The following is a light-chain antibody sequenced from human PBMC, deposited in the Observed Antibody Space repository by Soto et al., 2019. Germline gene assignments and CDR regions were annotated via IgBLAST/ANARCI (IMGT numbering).Light chain of an antibody. Sequence: DIQMTQSPSSLSASVGDRVTISCQSSQDISNYLNWYQHKVGKAPKLLIYGASNLEAVVPSRFSGRGSGTHFTFTISSLQPDDIATYYCQQYYGLPSTFGTGTKLEIK. J-gene: IGKJ2*01. V-gene: IGKV1-33*01. CDR3: QQYYGLPST. CDR1: QDISNY. CDR2: GAS.